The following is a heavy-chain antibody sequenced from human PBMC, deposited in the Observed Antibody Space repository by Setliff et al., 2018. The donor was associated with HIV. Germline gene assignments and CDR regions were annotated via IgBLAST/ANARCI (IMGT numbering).Heavy chain of an antibody. Sequence: PEETLSLTCSVSGVSINRTDHYWGWIRQSPGKRLEWIGSVSQSGSTYYNPSLKSRITISVDRSKNLFSLKLISVTAADQGVYYRARVPVAGANWFDPWGLGTLVTVSS. CDR2: VSQSGST. CDR1: GVSINRTDHY. J-gene: IGHJ5*02. CDR3: ARVPVAGANWFDP. V-gene: IGHV4-39*01. D-gene: IGHD2-21*01.